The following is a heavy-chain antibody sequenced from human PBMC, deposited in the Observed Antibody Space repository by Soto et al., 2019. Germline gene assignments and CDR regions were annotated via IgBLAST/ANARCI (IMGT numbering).Heavy chain of an antibody. CDR3: QKDFKPDGYWDFDY. CDR2: VLQTGSST. CDR1: GFTFSTYT. D-gene: IGHD4-17*01. Sequence: PGGSLRLSCAASGFTFSTYTMSWVRQPPGKGLEWVSAVLQTGSSTFYADSVKGRFTISRDNSKNTLYLQMNNLRAEDSAIYYCQKDFKPDGYWDFDYWGQGTLVTVSS. J-gene: IGHJ4*02. V-gene: IGHV3-23*01.